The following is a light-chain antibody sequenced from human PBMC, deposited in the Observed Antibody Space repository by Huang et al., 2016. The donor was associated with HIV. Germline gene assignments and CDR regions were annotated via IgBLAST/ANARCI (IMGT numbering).Light chain of an antibody. CDR3: QQSFSTPWT. Sequence: DIQMTQSPSSLSASVGDRVTITCRAGQSVRTYLNWYQQKPGNAPKVLIFAASSLQSGVPSRFSGRGSGTNFTLTINSLQPEDCATSYCQQSFSTPWTFGQGTKVEVK. CDR1: QSVRTY. V-gene: IGKV1-39*01. CDR2: AAS. J-gene: IGKJ1*01.